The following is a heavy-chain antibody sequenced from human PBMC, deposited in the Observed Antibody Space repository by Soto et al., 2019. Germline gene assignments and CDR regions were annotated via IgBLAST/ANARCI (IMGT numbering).Heavy chain of an antibody. Sequence: PGGSLRLSCAAFGLTFRSSWMGWVCKSPGKGLEWVAKIKQDGREKYKVDSAKSRFTISRDNAKNSLYLQMNSLRAEDTAVYYCARIEYYYDSSGYYCFDYWGQGTLVTISS. CDR2: IKQDGREK. V-gene: IGHV3-7*01. D-gene: IGHD3-22*01. CDR3: ARIEYYYDSSGYYCFDY. J-gene: IGHJ4*02. CDR1: GLTFRSSW.